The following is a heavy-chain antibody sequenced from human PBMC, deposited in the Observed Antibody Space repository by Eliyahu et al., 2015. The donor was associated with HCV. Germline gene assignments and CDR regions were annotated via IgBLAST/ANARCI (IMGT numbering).Heavy chain of an antibody. CDR1: GGTFRTLS. CDR3: ATVRASVTHRAEYFQH. Sequence: QVQLEQSGAEVKKPGSSVKVSCKASGGTFRTLSINWVRQAPGQGLEWMGRILPVFGSSNYAQKFQGRVSITADESTATAYLELNTLTSDDTAIFYCATVRASVTHRAEYFQHWGQDTLVTVS. CDR2: ILPVFGSS. J-gene: IGHJ1*01. D-gene: IGHD5/OR15-5a*01. V-gene: IGHV1-69*01.